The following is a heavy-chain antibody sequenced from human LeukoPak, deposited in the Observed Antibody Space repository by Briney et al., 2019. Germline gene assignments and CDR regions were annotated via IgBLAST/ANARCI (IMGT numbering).Heavy chain of an antibody. CDR2: INTNTGNP. J-gene: IGHJ3*02. Sequence: ASVKVSCKASGYTFANYAMNWVRQAPGQGLEWLGWINTNTGNPTYAQGFTGRFVFSLDTSVSTAYLQISSLKAEDTALYYCARDPSSGGIWGQGTMVTASS. V-gene: IGHV7-4-1*02. CDR1: GYTFANYA. CDR3: ARDPSSGGI. D-gene: IGHD3-10*01.